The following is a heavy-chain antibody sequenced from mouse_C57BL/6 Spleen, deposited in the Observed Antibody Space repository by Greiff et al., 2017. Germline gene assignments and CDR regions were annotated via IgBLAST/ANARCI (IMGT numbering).Heavy chain of an antibody. CDR3: ARSGYDYDNYAMDY. V-gene: IGHV1-55*01. J-gene: IGHJ4*01. Sequence: QVQLQQPGAELVKPGASVKMSCNASGYTFTSYWITWVKQRPGQGLEWIGDIYPGSGSTNYNEKFKSKATLTVDTSSSTAYMQLSSLTSEDSAVYYCARSGYDYDNYAMDYWGQGTSVTVSS. D-gene: IGHD2-4*01. CDR1: GYTFTSYW. CDR2: IYPGSGST.